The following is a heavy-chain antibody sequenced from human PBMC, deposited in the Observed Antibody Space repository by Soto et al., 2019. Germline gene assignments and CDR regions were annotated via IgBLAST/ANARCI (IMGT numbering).Heavy chain of an antibody. J-gene: IGHJ4*02. Sequence: GGSLRLSCAASGFTFSSYDMTWVRQAPGKGLEWVSTIRGSYGSTYYAGSVKGRFSVSRDNSKNKLYLQMNSVRAEDTAAYYCALGPWELQFYFEYCGQGALVTVSS. CDR2: IRGSYGST. V-gene: IGHV3-23*01. CDR1: GFTFSSYD. D-gene: IGHD3-10*01. CDR3: ALGPWELQFYFEY.